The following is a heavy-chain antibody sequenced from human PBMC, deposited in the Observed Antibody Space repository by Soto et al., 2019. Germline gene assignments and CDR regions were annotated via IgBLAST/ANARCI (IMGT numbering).Heavy chain of an antibody. CDR2: IYYSGST. Sequence: SETLSLTCSVTGGSISRDTYYWSWIRQPPGKGLEWIGYIYYSGSTNYNPSLKSRVTISVDTSKNQFSLKLSSVTAADTAVYYCARDQDLDYWGQGTLVTVSS. CDR1: GGSISRDTYY. D-gene: IGHD2-15*01. J-gene: IGHJ4*02. CDR3: ARDQDLDY. V-gene: IGHV4-61*01.